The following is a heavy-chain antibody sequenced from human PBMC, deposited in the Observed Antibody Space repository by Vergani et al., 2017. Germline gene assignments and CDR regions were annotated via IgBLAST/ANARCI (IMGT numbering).Heavy chain of an antibody. V-gene: IGHV1-69*13. CDR2: IIPMYGTT. CDR1: GGTFSSSG. D-gene: IGHD7-27*01. CDR3: AGCPGFDGANWGDY. Sequence: QGQLAQSGTEMKKPGSSVKVSCKASGGTFSSSGLSWVRQAPGQGLEWMGRIIPMYGTTNYAQKFQGRVTMTADESTSTAFMELRSLRSEDTAVYYCAGCPGFDGANWGDYWGQGTLVTVSS. J-gene: IGHJ4*02.